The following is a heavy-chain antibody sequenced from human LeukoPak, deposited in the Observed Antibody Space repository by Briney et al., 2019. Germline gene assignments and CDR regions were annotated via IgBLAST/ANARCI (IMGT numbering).Heavy chain of an antibody. CDR3: ARRRRIVGATPGAFDI. Sequence: SETLSLTCTVSGGSITHYYWSWIRQPPGKGLEWVGYIFYSGNTNYNPSLKSRVTISVDTSKNQFSLKLSSVTAADTAVYYCARRRRIVGATPGAFDIWGQGTMVTVSS. CDR2: IFYSGNT. V-gene: IGHV4-59*12. J-gene: IGHJ3*02. CDR1: GGSITHYY. D-gene: IGHD1-26*01.